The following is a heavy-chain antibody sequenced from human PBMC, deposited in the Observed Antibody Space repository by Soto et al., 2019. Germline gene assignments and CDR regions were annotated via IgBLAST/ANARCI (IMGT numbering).Heavy chain of an antibody. CDR3: AKDRYCSGGSCYYFDY. V-gene: IGHV3-30*18. CDR1: GFTFSSYG. Sequence: QVQLVESGGGVVQPGRSLRLSCAASGFTFSSYGMHWVRQAPGKGLEWVAVISYDGSNKYYADSVKGRFTISSNNSKNTLYLQMNSLRAEDTAVYYCAKDRYCSGGSCYYFDYWGQGTLVTVSS. J-gene: IGHJ4*02. CDR2: ISYDGSNK. D-gene: IGHD2-15*01.